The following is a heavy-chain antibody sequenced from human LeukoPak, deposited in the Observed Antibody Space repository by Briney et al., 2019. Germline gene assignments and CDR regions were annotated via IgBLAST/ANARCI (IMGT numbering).Heavy chain of an antibody. Sequence: SQTFSLTSDISGDSLFTNGVAWNWIRQSPSRGLEWLGRTYYRSKWSFEYGVSVKSRISINADTSKNQFSLQLSSVTPEDTAVYYCARGKYSSFDNWGQGTLVTVSS. V-gene: IGHV6-1*01. CDR1: GDSLFTNGVA. CDR3: ARGKYSSFDN. J-gene: IGHJ4*02. D-gene: IGHD6-13*01. CDR2: TYYRSKWSF.